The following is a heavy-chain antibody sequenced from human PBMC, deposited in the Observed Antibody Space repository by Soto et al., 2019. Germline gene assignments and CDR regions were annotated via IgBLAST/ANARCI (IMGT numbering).Heavy chain of an antibody. V-gene: IGHV1-2*02. CDR3: ARDLDGEYSSGWYYFDY. CDR2: INPNSGGT. D-gene: IGHD6-19*01. J-gene: IGHJ4*02. Sequence: ASVKVSCKASGYTFTGYYMHWVRQAPGQGLEWMGWINPNSGGTNYAQKLQGRVTMTTDTSTSTAYMELRSLRSDDTAVYYCARDLDGEYSSGWYYFDYWGQGTLVTVSS. CDR1: GYTFTGYY.